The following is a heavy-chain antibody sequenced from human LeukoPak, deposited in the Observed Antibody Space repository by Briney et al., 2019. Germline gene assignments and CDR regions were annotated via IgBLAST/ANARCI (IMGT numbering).Heavy chain of an antibody. V-gene: IGHV3-30*18. CDR3: AKDWDYDILTSIDY. CDR1: GFTFSSYG. D-gene: IGHD3-9*01. J-gene: IGHJ4*02. CDR2: ISYDGSNK. Sequence: PGRSLRLSCAASGFTFSSYGMHWVRQAPGKGLEWVAVISYDGSNKYYADSVKGRFTISRDNSKNTLYLQMNSLRAEDTAVYYCAKDWDYDILTSIDYWGQGTLVTVSS.